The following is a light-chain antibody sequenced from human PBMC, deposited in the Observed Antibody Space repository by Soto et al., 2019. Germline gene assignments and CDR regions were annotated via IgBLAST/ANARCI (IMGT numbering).Light chain of an antibody. J-gene: IGKJ4*01. Sequence: DIQLTQSPSFLSASVGDRVTLTCRASQGISSYLAWYQQKPGKAPKLLMYAASTLQSGVPSRFSGSGSGTEFTLTINSLQHEDFATYYCQQPGTFGGGTKVEIK. CDR1: QGISSY. V-gene: IGKV1-9*01. CDR2: AAS. CDR3: QQPGT.